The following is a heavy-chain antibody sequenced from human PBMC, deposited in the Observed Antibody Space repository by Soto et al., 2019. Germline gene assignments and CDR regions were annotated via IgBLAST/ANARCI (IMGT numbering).Heavy chain of an antibody. CDR2: IYPGDSDA. J-gene: IGHJ6*02. Sequence: GESLKISCKGSGYSFTSYWIGWARQMPGKGLEWMGIIYPGDSDARYSPSFQGQVTISADKSISTAYLQWSSLKASDTAMYYCAKTAAGGKNYYGMDVWGQGTTVTVSS. D-gene: IGHD6-13*01. CDR1: GYSFTSYW. CDR3: AKTAAGGKNYYGMDV. V-gene: IGHV5-51*01.